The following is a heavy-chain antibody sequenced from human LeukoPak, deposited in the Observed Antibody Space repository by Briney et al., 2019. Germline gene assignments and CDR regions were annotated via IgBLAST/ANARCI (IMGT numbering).Heavy chain of an antibody. V-gene: IGHV1-2*02. J-gene: IGHJ4*02. Sequence: ASVKVSRKASVYTFTGYYMHWVRQAPGQGLEWMGWINPNSGGTNYAQKFQGRVTMTRDTSISTAYMELSRLRSDETAVYYCARDLRSGSYYGYWGQGTLVTVSS. D-gene: IGHD1-26*01. CDR1: VYTFTGYY. CDR3: ARDLRSGSYYGY. CDR2: INPNSGGT.